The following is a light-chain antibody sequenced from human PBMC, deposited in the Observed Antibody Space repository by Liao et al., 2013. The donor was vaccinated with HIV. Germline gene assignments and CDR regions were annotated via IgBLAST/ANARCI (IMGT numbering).Light chain of an antibody. J-gene: IGLJ1*01. CDR3: QAWDSSTAHYV. CDR1: KLGDKY. CDR2: EDT. V-gene: IGLV3-1*01. Sequence: SYELTQPPSVSVSPGQTASVTCSGDKLGDKYVSWYQQRPGQPPILVIYEDTKRPSGIPDRFSGSNSGNTATLTISGTQAMDEADYYCQAWDSSTAHYVFGTGTKVTVL.